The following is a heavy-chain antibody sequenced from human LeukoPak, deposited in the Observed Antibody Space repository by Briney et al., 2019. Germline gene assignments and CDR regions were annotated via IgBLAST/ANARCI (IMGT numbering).Heavy chain of an antibody. CDR2: IYYSGST. J-gene: IGHJ3*02. D-gene: IGHD1-26*01. Sequence: SETLSLTCTVSGGSISSSSYYWGWIRQPPGKGLEWIGSIYYSGSTYYNPSLKSRVTISVDKSKNQFSLKLSSVTAADTAVYYCARQGPLSGSYLGDAFDIWGQGTMVTVSS. CDR1: GGSISSSSYY. CDR3: ARQGPLSGSYLGDAFDI. V-gene: IGHV4-39*07.